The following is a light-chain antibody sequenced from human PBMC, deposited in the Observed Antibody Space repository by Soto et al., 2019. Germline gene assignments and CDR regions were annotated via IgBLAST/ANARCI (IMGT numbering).Light chain of an antibody. CDR1: QSVSSTS. CDR3: QQYGSSPYT. V-gene: IGKV3-20*01. CDR2: GAS. J-gene: IGKJ2*01. Sequence: EVVLTQSPGTLSLSPGERVTILCLASQSVSSTSLAWYQQKPGQTPRLLIYGASSRATGTPDRISGGGSGTHFTLTISRLEPEDFAVYYCQQYGSSPYTFGQGTKLEIK.